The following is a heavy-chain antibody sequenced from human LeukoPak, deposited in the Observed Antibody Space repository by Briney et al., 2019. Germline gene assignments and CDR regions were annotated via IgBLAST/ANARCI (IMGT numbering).Heavy chain of an antibody. CDR2: INHSGST. CDR3: ARGLYFDY. V-gene: IGHV4-34*01. CDR1: GGSFSGYY. J-gene: IGHJ4*02. Sequence: SETLSLTCAVYGGSFSGYYWSWIRQPPGKGLEWIGEINHSGSTNYNPSLKSRVTISVDTSKNQFSLKLSSVTAADTAVYYCARGLYFDYWGRGTLVTVSS.